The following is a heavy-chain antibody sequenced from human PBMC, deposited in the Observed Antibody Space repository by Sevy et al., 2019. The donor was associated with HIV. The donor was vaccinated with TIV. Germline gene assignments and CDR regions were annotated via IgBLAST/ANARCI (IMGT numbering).Heavy chain of an antibody. CDR1: GFTFSYSG. CDR3: AINTAAVGVGGFDY. D-gene: IGHD2-8*02. CDR2: IQFDGSSQ. J-gene: IGHJ4*02. Sequence: GGSLRLSCAASGFTFSYSGMHWVRQAPGKGLEWVTFIQFDGSSQYYAESVKGRFTILRDNTKNTLYLQMNSLRRDDTAVYYCAINTAAVGVGGFDYWGQGALVTVSS. V-gene: IGHV3-30*02.